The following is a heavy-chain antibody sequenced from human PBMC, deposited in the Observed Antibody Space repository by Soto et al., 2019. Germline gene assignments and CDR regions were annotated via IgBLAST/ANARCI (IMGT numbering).Heavy chain of an antibody. D-gene: IGHD3-10*01. Sequence: EVQLLESGGGLVQPGGSLRLSCAASGFTFSSYAMSWVRQAPGKGLEWVSAISGSGGSTYYADSVKGRFTISRDNSKNTLYLQMNSLRSEDTAVYYCAKDRWFGGEYEIIDYWGQGTLVTVSS. CDR1: GFTFSSYA. CDR2: ISGSGGST. CDR3: AKDRWFGGEYEIIDY. J-gene: IGHJ4*02. V-gene: IGHV3-23*01.